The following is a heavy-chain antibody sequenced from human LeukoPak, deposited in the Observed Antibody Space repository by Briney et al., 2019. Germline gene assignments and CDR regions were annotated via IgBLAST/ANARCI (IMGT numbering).Heavy chain of an antibody. CDR2: ISSSGSSI. V-gene: IGHV3-11*01. CDR1: GFTFSDYY. CDR3: ARETVTNPYYYYGMDV. D-gene: IGHD4-17*01. Sequence: PGGSLRLSCAASGFTFSDYYMSWIRQAPGKGLEWVSYISSSGSSIYYADSVKGRFTISRDNAKNSLYLQMNSLRAEDTAVYYCARETVTNPYYYYGMDVWGQGTTVTVSS. J-gene: IGHJ6*02.